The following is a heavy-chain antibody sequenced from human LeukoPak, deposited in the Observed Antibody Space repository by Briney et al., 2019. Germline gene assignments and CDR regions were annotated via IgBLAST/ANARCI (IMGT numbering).Heavy chain of an antibody. J-gene: IGHJ3*02. V-gene: IGHV1-24*01. CDR2: FDPEDGET. CDR3: ATADARQWLVKEGAFGI. Sequence: ASVKVSCKVSGYTLTELSMHWVRQAPGKGLEWMGGFDPEDGETIYAQKFQGRVTMTEDTSTDTAYMELSSLRSEDTAVYYCATADARQWLVKEGAFGIWGQGTMVTVSP. D-gene: IGHD6-19*01. CDR1: GYTLTELS.